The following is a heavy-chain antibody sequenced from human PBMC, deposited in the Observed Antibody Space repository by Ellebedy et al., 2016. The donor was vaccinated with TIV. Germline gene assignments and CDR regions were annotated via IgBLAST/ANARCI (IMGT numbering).Heavy chain of an antibody. CDR2: INYSGTT. D-gene: IGHD3-10*01. Sequence: SETLSLXCNVSGGSINRSTYYWTWIRQSPGKGLEWIGCINYSGTTYYNPSLKSRVTISVDTSKNQFSLQLSSVTAADTAVYYCARDPDFYGSGSYYSPNRFAPWGQGTLVIVSS. CDR3: ARDPDFYGSGSYYSPNRFAP. CDR1: GGSINRSTYY. J-gene: IGHJ5*02. V-gene: IGHV4-39*07.